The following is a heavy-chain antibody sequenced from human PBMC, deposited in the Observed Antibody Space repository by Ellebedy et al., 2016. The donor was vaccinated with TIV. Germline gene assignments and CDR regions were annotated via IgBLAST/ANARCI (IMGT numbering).Heavy chain of an antibody. D-gene: IGHD3-22*01. CDR1: GFTFDDCA. CDR2: INWNGGST. V-gene: IGHV3-20*04. J-gene: IGHJ4*02. CDR3: ARATYYYDSSGPDY. Sequence: GESLKISXAASGFTFDDCAMSWVRQAPGKGLEWVSSINWNGGSTGYADSVKGRFTISRDNAKNSLYLQMNSLRAEDTALYYCARATYYYDSSGPDYWGQGTLVTVSS.